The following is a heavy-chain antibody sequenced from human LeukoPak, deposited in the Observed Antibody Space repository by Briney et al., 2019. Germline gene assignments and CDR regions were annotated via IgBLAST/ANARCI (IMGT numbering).Heavy chain of an antibody. CDR3: AKDEGQLWLRGGDY. CDR2: ISGSGGST. J-gene: IGHJ4*02. V-gene: IGHV3-23*01. Sequence: GGSLRLSCAASGFTFSSYAMSWVRQAPGKGLEWVSAISGSGGSTYYADSVKGRFTISRDNSKNTPYLQMNSLRAEDTAVYYCAKDEGQLWLRGGDYWGQGTLVTVSS. CDR1: GFTFSSYA. D-gene: IGHD5-18*01.